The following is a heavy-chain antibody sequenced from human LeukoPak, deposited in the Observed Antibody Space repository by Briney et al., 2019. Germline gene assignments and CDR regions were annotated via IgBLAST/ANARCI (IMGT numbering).Heavy chain of an antibody. V-gene: IGHV1-18*01. CDR2: ISAYNGNT. D-gene: IGHD6-6*01. CDR1: GYSFTTYG. J-gene: IGHJ5*02. CDR3: ARDMIAARPNWFDP. Sequence: GASVTVSCKASGYSFTTYGISWVRQAPGQGLEWMGWISAYNGNTNYAQKLQGRVTMTTDTSTSTAYMELRSLRYDDPAVYYCARDMIAARPNWFDPGGQGTLVTVPS.